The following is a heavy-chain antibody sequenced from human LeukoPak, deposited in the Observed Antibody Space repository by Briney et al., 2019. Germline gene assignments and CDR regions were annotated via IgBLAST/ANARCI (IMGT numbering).Heavy chain of an antibody. CDR1: GGSLSGFY. CDR3: ARGRLSDDAFDI. Sequence: SGTLSLTCAVSGGSLSGFYWSWIRQPPGKGLVWIGYIYYSGSTNYNPSLKSRVTISVDTSKNQFSLKLSSVTAADTAVYYCARGRLSDDAFDIWGQGTLVTVSS. J-gene: IGHJ3*02. CDR2: IYYSGST. V-gene: IGHV4-59*01.